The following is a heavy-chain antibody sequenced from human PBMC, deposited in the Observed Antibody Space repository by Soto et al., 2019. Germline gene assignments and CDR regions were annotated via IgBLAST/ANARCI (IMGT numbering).Heavy chain of an antibody. CDR3: ARPITYYYESSGPKVDY. V-gene: IGHV3-30-3*01. CDR1: GFTFSSYA. J-gene: IGHJ4*02. Sequence: QVQLVESGGGVVQPGRSLRLSCAASGFTFSSYAMHWVRQAPGKGLEWVAVISYDGSNKYYADSVKGRFTISRDNSKNTLYRQMNSLRAEDTAVYYCARPITYYYESSGPKVDYWGQGTLVTVSS. CDR2: ISYDGSNK. D-gene: IGHD3-22*01.